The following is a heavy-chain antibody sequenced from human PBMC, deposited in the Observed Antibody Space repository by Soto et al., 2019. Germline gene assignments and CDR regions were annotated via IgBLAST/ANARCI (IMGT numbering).Heavy chain of an antibody. D-gene: IGHD6-6*01. Sequence: SETLSLTCTVSGGSISSGGYYWSWIRQPPGKGLEWIGYIYHSGSTYYNPSLKSRVTISVDRSKNQFSLKLSSVTAADTAVYYCARARIAAPSQYYYHYGMDVWGQGTTVTVSS. CDR2: IYHSGST. CDR3: ARARIAAPSQYYYHYGMDV. J-gene: IGHJ6*02. CDR1: GGSISSGGYY. V-gene: IGHV4-30-2*01.